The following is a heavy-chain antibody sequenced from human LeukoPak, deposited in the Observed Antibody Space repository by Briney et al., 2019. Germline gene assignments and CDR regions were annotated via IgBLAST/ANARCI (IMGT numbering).Heavy chain of an antibody. CDR3: ARHLLSLDY. Sequence: SETLSLTCTVSGGSIGSSSYYWGWIRQPPGKGLEWIGSIYYSGSTYYNPSLKSRVTISVDTSKNQFSLKLSSVTAADTAVYYCARHLLSLDYWGQGTLVTVSS. J-gene: IGHJ4*02. D-gene: IGHD2-21*01. CDR1: GGSIGSSSYY. V-gene: IGHV4-39*01. CDR2: IYYSGST.